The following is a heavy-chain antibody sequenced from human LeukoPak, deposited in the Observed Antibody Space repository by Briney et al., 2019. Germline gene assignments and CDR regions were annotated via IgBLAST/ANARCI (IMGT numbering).Heavy chain of an antibody. CDR3: ARARHGYIYGYRPNELGHFFDY. CDR2: IYHSANT. J-gene: IGHJ4*02. V-gene: IGHV4-38-2*02. CDR1: GYSISSGYY. D-gene: IGHD5-18*01. Sequence: PSETLSLTCTVSGYSISSGYYWGWIRQPPGKGLEGIGSIYHSANTYYNPSLKSRVTISVDTSKRQFSLKLSSVTAADTAVYYCARARHGYIYGYRPNELGHFFDYWGQGTLVTVSS.